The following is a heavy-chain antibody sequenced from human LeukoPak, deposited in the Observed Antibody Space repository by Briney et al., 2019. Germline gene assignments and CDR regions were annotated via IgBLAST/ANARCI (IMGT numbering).Heavy chain of an antibody. J-gene: IGHJ6*03. CDR1: GYTFTSNY. Sequence: ASVKVSCKAFGYTFTSNYMHWVRQAPGQGPEWMGVISPSGGSTTYAQKFQGRVTLTRDMSTSTDYLELSSLRSEDTAVYYCARDSGQLWAYYMDVWGKGTTVTVSS. CDR2: ISPSGGST. CDR3: ARDSGQLWAYYMDV. D-gene: IGHD5-18*01. V-gene: IGHV1-46*01.